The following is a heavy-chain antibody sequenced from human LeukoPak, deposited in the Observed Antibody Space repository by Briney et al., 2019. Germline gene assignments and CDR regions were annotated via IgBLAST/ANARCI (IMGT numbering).Heavy chain of an antibody. CDR2: VSNDGRVQ. CDR1: GFTFSNYG. Sequence: GRSLRLSCAASGFTFSNYGMHWVRQAPGKGLEWVAVVSNDGRVQYYADSVEGRFTISRDNSENTLSLQMNSLRAEDTAVYYCTKEGGPMAVTTERYSFDQWGQGTLVTVSS. CDR3: TKEGGPMAVTTERYSFDQ. J-gene: IGHJ4*02. V-gene: IGHV3-30*18. D-gene: IGHD4-17*01.